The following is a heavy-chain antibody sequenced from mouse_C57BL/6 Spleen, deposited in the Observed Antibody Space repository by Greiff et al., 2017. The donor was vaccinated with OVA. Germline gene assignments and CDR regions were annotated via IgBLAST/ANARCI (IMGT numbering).Heavy chain of an antibody. Sequence: EVMLVESGGGLVQPGGSMKLSCAASGFTFSDAWMDWVRQSPEKGLEWVAEIRNKANNHATYYAESVKGRFTISRDDSKSSVYLQMNSLRAEDTGIYYCTGRDYDGFAYWGQGTLVTVSA. V-gene: IGHV6-6*01. J-gene: IGHJ3*01. D-gene: IGHD2-4*01. CDR1: GFTFSDAW. CDR3: TGRDYDGFAY. CDR2: IRNKANNHAT.